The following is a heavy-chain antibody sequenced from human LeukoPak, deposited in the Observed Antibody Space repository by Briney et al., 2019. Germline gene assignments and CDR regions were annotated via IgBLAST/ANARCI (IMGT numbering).Heavy chain of an antibody. Sequence: GGSLRLSCAASGFTFSNYWMTWVRQAPGKGLEWVANIAKDGSGKFYVDSVKGRFTISRDNAKNSLYLQMGSLRADDTAVYYCALHNSASASFDYLGQGTLVTVSS. CDR2: IAKDGSGK. J-gene: IGHJ4*02. V-gene: IGHV3-7*02. CDR3: ALHNSASASFDY. CDR1: GFTFSNYW. D-gene: IGHD1-1*01.